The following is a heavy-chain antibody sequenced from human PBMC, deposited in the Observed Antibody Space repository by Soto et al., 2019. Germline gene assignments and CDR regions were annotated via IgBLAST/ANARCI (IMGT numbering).Heavy chain of an antibody. CDR3: ARGDSTDCSNGVCSFFYNHDMDV. J-gene: IGHJ6*02. Sequence: GGSLRLSCAASGFTFSSYAMSWVRQAPGKGLEWVSAISGSGGSTYYADSVKGRFTISRDNSKNTLYLQMNSLRAEDTAVYYCARGDSTDCSNGVCSFFYNHDMDVWGQGTTVTVSS. D-gene: IGHD2-8*01. CDR2: ISGSGGST. CDR1: GFTFSSYA. V-gene: IGHV3-23*01.